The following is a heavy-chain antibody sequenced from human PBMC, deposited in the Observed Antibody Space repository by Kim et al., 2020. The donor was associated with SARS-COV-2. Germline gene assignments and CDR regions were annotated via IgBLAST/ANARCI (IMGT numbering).Heavy chain of an antibody. V-gene: IGHV3-53*01. CDR3: ARARGCRYGTDAFDI. D-gene: IGHD5-18*01. Sequence: GGSLRLSCAASGFTVSSNYMSWVRQAPGKGLEWVSVLYGGETTYYADSVKGRFTISRDNSKNTLYLQMSSLRAEDTAVYYCARARGCRYGTDAFDIWGQGTMVTVSS. CDR2: LYGGETT. J-gene: IGHJ3*02. CDR1: GFTVSSNY.